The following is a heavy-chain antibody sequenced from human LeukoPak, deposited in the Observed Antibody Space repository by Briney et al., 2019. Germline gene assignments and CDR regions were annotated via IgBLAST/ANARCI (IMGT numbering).Heavy chain of an antibody. D-gene: IGHD2-2*01. CDR3: ATGGPYCSSTSCLLYFDY. CDR1: GGSISSYC. CDR2: IYYSGST. J-gene: IGHJ4*02. Sequence: SETLSLTCTVSGGSISSYCWSWIRQPPGKGLEWIGYIYYSGSTNYNPSLKSRVTISVDTSKNQFSLKLSSVTAADTAVCYCATGGPYCSSTSCLLYFDYWGQGTLVTVSS. V-gene: IGHV4-59*08.